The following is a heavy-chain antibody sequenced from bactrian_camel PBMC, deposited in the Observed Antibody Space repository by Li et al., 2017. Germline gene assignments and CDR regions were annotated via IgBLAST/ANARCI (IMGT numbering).Heavy chain of an antibody. Sequence: VQLVESGGGLVQPGGSLTLTCTVSGLTFRAYDMSWVRQAPGKGLEWVATILMSGSGAHYPDSVKGRFTISQDNAKNTVDLQMNSLKPEDTAMYYCAAVRHFHCESLSPGAFTYWGQGTQVTVS. V-gene: IGHV3S40*01. CDR2: ILMSGSGA. J-gene: IGHJ4*01. D-gene: IGHD1*01. CDR1: GLTFRAYD. CDR3: AAVRHFHCESLSPGAFTY.